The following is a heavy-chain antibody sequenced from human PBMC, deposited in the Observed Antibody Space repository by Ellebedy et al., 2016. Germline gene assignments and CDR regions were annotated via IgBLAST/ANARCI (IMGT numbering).Heavy chain of an antibody. Sequence: ASVKVSCKASGYTFTGYYMHWVRQALGQGLEWMGWINPNSGGTNYAQKFQGWVTMTWDTSISTAYMELSRLRSDDTAVYYCARDRSGGYNFDYWGQGTLVTVSS. V-gene: IGHV1-2*04. D-gene: IGHD5-24*01. CDR3: ARDRSGGYNFDY. CDR1: GYTFTGYY. CDR2: INPNSGGT. J-gene: IGHJ4*02.